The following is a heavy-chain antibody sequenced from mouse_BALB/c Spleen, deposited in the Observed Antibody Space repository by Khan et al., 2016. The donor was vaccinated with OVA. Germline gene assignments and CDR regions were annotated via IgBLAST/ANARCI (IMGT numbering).Heavy chain of an antibody. CDR3: ARDRIDY. V-gene: IGHV1-7*01. CDR1: GYTFTSYW. CDR2: INPTSGYT. J-gene: IGHJ2*01. Sequence: QVQLQQSGAELAKPGASVKMSCTASGYTFTSYWMHWIKQRPGKGLEWIGYINPTSGYTDYNQKFKDKATLTADKSSSTAYMQLSSLTSDDSAVYYWARDRIDYWGQGTALTVSS.